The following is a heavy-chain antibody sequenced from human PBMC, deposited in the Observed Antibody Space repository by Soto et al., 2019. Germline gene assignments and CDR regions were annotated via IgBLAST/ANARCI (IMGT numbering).Heavy chain of an antibody. CDR2: IRTYNGNT. V-gene: IGHV1-18*01. CDR1: GYTFISYG. J-gene: IGHJ4*02. CDR3: AGRNPGSYVLRFLYCAGDVDY. D-gene: IGHD3-3*01. Sequence: QVQLVQSGAEVKKPGASVKVSCKASGYTFISYGISWVRQAPGQGLEWMGWIRTYNGNTNCAQNLQGRDTMTTASSTSTAYMELRSMRSDDSAVYYCAGRNPGSYVLRFLYCAGDVDYWGRGSLVTVSS.